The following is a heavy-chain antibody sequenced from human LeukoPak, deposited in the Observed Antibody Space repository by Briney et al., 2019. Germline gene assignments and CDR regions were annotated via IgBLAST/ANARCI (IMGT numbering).Heavy chain of an antibody. J-gene: IGHJ4*02. D-gene: IGHD6-19*01. CDR2: IWHDGSNK. Sequence: GGSLRLSCAAPGFTFSISGAHWVRQAPGKGLEWVAVIWHDGSNKYYADSVKGRFTISRDNSKNTLYLQMDSLRAEDTAVYYCARASGPFDYWGQGTLVTVSS. CDR3: ARASGPFDY. V-gene: IGHV3-33*01. CDR1: GFTFSISG.